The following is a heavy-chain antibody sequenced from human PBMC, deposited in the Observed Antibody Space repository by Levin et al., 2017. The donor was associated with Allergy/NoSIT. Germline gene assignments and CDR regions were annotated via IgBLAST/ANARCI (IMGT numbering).Heavy chain of an antibody. CDR2: IKQDGSEK. CDR3: AGVYHSSSGYGMDG. J-gene: IGHJ6*02. V-gene: IGHV3-7*04. Sequence: GGSLRLSCAASRFTFSNYWMTWVRQAPGKGLEWVANIKQDGSEKYYVDSVKGRFTISRDNANNSLSLQMNSLRAGDTAVYDCAGVYHSSSGYGMDGWGQGTTVTVSS. D-gene: IGHD6-13*01. CDR1: RFTFSNYW.